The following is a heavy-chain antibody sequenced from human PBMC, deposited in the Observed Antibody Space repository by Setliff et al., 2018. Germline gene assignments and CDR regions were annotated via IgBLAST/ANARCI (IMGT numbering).Heavy chain of an antibody. D-gene: IGHD3-3*01. Sequence: SETLFLTCTVSGGAISNYYWSWIRQPPGKGLEWIGYIYTSGSTNYNPSLSSRVTISLDTSKSQFSLKLSFVTAADTAVYFCARYDFWTGYYSGEGGNFDSWGQGTLVTVSS. V-gene: IGHV4-4*08. CDR1: GGAISNYY. CDR2: IYTSGST. CDR3: ARYDFWTGYYSGEGGNFDS. J-gene: IGHJ4*02.